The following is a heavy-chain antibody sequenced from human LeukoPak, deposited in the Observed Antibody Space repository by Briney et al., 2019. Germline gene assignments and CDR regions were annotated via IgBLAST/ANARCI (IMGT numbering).Heavy chain of an antibody. CDR1: GYTFTAYY. CDR3: ASEAFCAGGSCNVQRVAS. V-gene: IGHV1-2*02. D-gene: IGHD2-8*02. Sequence: ASVKVCSKASGYTFTAYYIHWVRQAPGQGLEWMGWIDTNTGATKYAQKFQGRVTITRDTSTGTAYMELSSLISGDTALYYCASEAFCAGGSCNVQRVASWGPGTVVTVSS. CDR2: IDTNTGAT. J-gene: IGHJ4*02.